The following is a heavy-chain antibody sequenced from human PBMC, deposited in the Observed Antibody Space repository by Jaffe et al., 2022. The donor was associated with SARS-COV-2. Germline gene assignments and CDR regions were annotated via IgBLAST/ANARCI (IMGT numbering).Heavy chain of an antibody. CDR2: IWYDGSNK. D-gene: IGHD3-22*01. V-gene: IGHV3-33*01. J-gene: IGHJ3*02. CDR1: GFTFSSYG. CDR3: ARAGYDSSGYYYVRRADDAFDI. Sequence: QVQLVESGGGVVQPGRSLRLSCAASGFTFSSYGMHWVRQAPGKGLEWVAVIWYDGSNKYYADSVKGRFTISRDNSKNTLYLQMNSLRAEDTAVYYCARAGYDSSGYYYVRRADDAFDIWGQGTMVTVSS.